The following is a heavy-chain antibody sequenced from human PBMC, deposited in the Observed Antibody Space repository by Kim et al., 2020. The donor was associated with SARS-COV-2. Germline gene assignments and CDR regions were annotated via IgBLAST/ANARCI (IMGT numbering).Heavy chain of an antibody. CDR1: GFTFSSYA. Sequence: GGSLRLSCAASGFTFSSYAMSWVRQAPGKGLEWVSAISGSGGSTYYADSVKGRFTISRDNSKNTLYLQMNSLRAEDTAVYYCAKAYSSSWSSPLYYYYYGMDVWGQGTTVTVSS. D-gene: IGHD6-13*01. CDR2: ISGSGGST. CDR3: AKAYSSSWSSPLYYYYYGMDV. J-gene: IGHJ6*02. V-gene: IGHV3-23*01.